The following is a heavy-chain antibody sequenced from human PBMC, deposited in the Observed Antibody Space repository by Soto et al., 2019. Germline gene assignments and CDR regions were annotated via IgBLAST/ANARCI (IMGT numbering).Heavy chain of an antibody. J-gene: IGHJ4*02. CDR2: INKNGFTI. V-gene: IGHV3-48*02. CDR3: ARGAVTGTSLFDY. CDR1: GFTLTTYS. D-gene: IGHD6-19*01. Sequence: QPGGSLRLSCAVSGFTLTTYSMNWVRQAPGKGLEWISFINKNGFTIYYADSVKGRFTISRDYAKNSLYLQMDSLRHEDTAVYYARGAVTGTSLFDYWGLGTLVTVSS.